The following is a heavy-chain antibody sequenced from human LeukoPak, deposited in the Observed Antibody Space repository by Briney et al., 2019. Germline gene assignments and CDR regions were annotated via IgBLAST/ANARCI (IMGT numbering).Heavy chain of an antibody. V-gene: IGHV3-49*04. J-gene: IGHJ4*02. CDR3: TSFEEGYSGYDPSFDY. Sequence: GGSLRLSCSAFGFTFGDYAMTWVRQAPGKGLEWVGFIGSKAYGGTTEYAASVKGRFTISRDDSKSIAYLQMNSLKTEDTAVYFCTSFEEGYSGYDPSFDYWGQGTLVTVSS. CDR1: GFTFGDYA. D-gene: IGHD5-12*01. CDR2: IGSKAYGGTT.